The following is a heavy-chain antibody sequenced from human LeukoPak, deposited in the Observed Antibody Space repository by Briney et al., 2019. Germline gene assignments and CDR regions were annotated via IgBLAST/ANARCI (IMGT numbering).Heavy chain of an antibody. CDR3: ARVREWEPLDY. J-gene: IGHJ4*02. CDR1: GYAFTGYY. Sequence: ASVKVSCKASGYAFTGYYMHWVRQAPGQGLEWMGWINPNSGGTNYAQKFQGKVTMTRDTSISTAYMELSRLRSDDTAVYYCARVREWEPLDYWGQGTLVTVSS. V-gene: IGHV1-2*02. D-gene: IGHD1-26*01. CDR2: INPNSGGT.